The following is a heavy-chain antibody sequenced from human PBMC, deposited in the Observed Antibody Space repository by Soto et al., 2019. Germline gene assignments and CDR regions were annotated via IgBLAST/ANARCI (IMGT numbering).Heavy chain of an antibody. J-gene: IGHJ5*02. V-gene: IGHV3-21*01. Sequence: GGSLRLSCAASGFTFSSYSMSWVRQAPGKGLEWVSSISSSSSYIYYADSVKGRFTISRDNAKNSLYLQMNSLRAEDTAVYYCAREQQQLPTRWFDPWGQGTLVTVSS. D-gene: IGHD6-13*01. CDR3: AREQQQLPTRWFDP. CDR2: ISSSSSYI. CDR1: GFTFSSYS.